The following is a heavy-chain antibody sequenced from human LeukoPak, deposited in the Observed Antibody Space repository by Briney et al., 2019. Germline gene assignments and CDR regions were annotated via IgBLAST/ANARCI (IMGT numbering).Heavy chain of an antibody. J-gene: IGHJ4*02. D-gene: IGHD5-18*01. CDR2: IWYDGSNK. V-gene: IGHV3-33*01. Sequence: GGSLRLSCAASGFTLSSYGMHWVRQAPGKGLEWVAVIWYDGSNKYYADSVKGRFTISRDNSKNTLYLQMNSLRAEDTAVYYCARDSYGYLYFDYWGQGTLVTVSS. CDR3: ARDSYGYLYFDY. CDR1: GFTLSSYG.